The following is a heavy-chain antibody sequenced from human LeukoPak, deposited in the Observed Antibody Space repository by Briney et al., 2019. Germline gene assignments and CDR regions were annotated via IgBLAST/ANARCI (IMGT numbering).Heavy chain of an antibody. Sequence: PSETLSLTCAVYGGSFSGYYWSWIRQPPGKGLEWIREINHSGSTNYNPSLKSRVTISVDTSKNQFSLKLSSVTAADTAVYYCARGGDFGVVIIGPFDYWGQGTLVTVSS. CDR2: INHSGST. V-gene: IGHV4-34*01. J-gene: IGHJ4*02. CDR3: ARGGDFGVVIIGPFDY. D-gene: IGHD3-3*01. CDR1: GGSFSGYY.